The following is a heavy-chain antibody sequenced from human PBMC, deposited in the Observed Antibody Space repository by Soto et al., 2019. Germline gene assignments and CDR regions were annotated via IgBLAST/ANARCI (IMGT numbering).Heavy chain of an antibody. CDR1: GGSIRSGNYY. J-gene: IGHJ4*02. CDR2: IYYSGST. V-gene: IGHV4-30-4*01. Sequence: PSETLSLTCTVSGGSIRSGNYYWSWIRQPPGKGLEWIGYIYYSGSTYYNPSLKSRVTISVDTSKNQFSLKLSSVTAADTAVYYCARIDVVVVANDYWGQGTLVTVSS. CDR3: ARIDVVVVANDY. D-gene: IGHD2-15*01.